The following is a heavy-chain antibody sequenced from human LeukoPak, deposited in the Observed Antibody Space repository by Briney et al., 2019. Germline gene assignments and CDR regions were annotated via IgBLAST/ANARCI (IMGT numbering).Heavy chain of an antibody. CDR3: ARDYCSGGSCYSFDY. V-gene: IGHV3-30-3*01. D-gene: IGHD2-15*01. Sequence: GGSLRLSCAASGFTFSSYAMHWVRQAPGKGLEWVAVISYDGSNKYYADSAKGRFTISRDNSKNTLYLQMNSLSAEDTAVYYCARDYCSGGSCYSFDYWGQGTLVTVSS. CDR1: GFTFSSYA. CDR2: ISYDGSNK. J-gene: IGHJ4*02.